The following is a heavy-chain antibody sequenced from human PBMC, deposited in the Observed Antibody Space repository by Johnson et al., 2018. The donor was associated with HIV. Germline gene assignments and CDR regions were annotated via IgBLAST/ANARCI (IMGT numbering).Heavy chain of an antibody. CDR2: ISSSGRTL. J-gene: IGHJ3*02. CDR1: GFIFSDYY. CDR3: ARGPILEWLSGDGFDM. Sequence: QVQLVESGGGLVKPGGSLRLSCAASGFIFSDYYMSWIRQAPGKGLERVSYISSSGRTLDYADSVKGRFTISRDNSKNTLYLQMNSLRVEDTAMYYCARGPILEWLSGDGFDMWGQGTKVTV. V-gene: IGHV3-11*01. D-gene: IGHD3-3*01.